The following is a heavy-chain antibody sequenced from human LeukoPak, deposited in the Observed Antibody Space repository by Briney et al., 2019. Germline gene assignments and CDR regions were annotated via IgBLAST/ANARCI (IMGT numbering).Heavy chain of an antibody. CDR3: AKDHGYCSGGSCYSDFDY. J-gene: IGHJ4*02. CDR1: GFTFSTYA. CDR2: LSSNGGTS. D-gene: IGHD2-15*01. Sequence: GGSLRLSCAASGFTFSTYAMSWVRQAPGKGLEWVSTLSSNGGTSYYADSVKGRFTISRDNAKNTLYLQMNSLRAEDTAVYYCAKDHGYCSGGSCYSDFDYWGQGTLVTVSS. V-gene: IGHV3-23*01.